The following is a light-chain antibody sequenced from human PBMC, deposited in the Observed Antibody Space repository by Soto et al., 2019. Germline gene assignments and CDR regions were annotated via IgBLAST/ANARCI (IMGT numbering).Light chain of an antibody. Sequence: QSALTQPASVSGSPGQSITISCTGTSSDVGGYNYVSWYQQHPGKAPKLMIYDVSNRPSGVSNRFSGSKSGNTASLTLSGLQAEDEADYYCSSYTSSSTLSFGGGTQLTVL. J-gene: IGLJ2*01. V-gene: IGLV2-14*01. CDR2: DVS. CDR3: SSYTSSSTLS. CDR1: SSDVGGYNY.